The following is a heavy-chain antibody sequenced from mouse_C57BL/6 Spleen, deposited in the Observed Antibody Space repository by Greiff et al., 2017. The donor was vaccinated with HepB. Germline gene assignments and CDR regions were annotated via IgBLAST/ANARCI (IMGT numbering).Heavy chain of an antibody. CDR3: ALTGKGDYFDY. CDR1: GYTFTSYW. D-gene: IGHD4-1*01. V-gene: IGHV1-53*01. CDR2: INPSNGGT. J-gene: IGHJ2*01. Sequence: QVHVKQPGTELVKPGASVKLSCKASGYTFTSYWMHWVKQRPGQGLEWIGNINPSNGGTNYNEKFKSKATLTVDKSSSTAYMQLSSLTSEDSAVYYCALTGKGDYFDYWGQGTTLTVSS.